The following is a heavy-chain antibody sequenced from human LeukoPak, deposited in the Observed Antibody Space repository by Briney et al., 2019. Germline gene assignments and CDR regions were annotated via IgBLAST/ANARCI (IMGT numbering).Heavy chain of an antibody. J-gene: IGHJ4*02. D-gene: IGHD3-22*01. CDR1: GGSISSSSYY. V-gene: IGHV4-31*03. Sequence: NPSETLSLTCTVSGGSISSSSYYWSWIRQHPGKGLEWIGYIYYSGSTYYNPSLKSRVTISVDTSKNQFSLKLSSVTAADTAVYYCARATSDYYDSGAYYYYFDYWGQGTLVTVSS. CDR3: ARATSDYYDSGAYYYYFDY. CDR2: IYYSGST.